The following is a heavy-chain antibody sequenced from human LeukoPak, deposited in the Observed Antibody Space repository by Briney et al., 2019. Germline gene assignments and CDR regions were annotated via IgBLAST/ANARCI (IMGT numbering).Heavy chain of an antibody. CDR1: GGSISSYY. CDR2: IYYSGST. J-gene: IGHJ4*02. V-gene: IGHV4-59*08. CDR3: ARRGYSYAHDY. D-gene: IGHD5-18*01. Sequence: PSETLSLTCTVSGGSISSYYWSWIRQPPGKGLEWIGYIYYSGSTNYNPSLKSRVTTSVDTSKNQFSLKLSSVTAADTAVYYCARRGYSYAHDYWGQGTLVTVSS.